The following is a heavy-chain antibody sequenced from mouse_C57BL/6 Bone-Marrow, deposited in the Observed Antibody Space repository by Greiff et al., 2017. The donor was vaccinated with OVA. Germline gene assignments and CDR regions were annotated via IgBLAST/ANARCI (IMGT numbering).Heavy chain of an antibody. CDR1: GYTFTSYW. J-gene: IGHJ2*01. Sequence: QVQLQQPGAELVRPGSSVKLSCKASGYTFTSYWMDWVKQRPGQGLEWIGNIYPSDSETHYNQKFKDKATLTVDKSSSTAYMQLSSLTSEDSAVYYCARRFITTVVAHFDYWGQGTTLTVSS. V-gene: IGHV1-61*01. CDR2: IYPSDSET. D-gene: IGHD1-1*01. CDR3: ARRFITTVVAHFDY.